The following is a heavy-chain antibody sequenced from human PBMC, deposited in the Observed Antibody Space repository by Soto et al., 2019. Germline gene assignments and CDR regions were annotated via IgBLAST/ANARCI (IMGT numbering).Heavy chain of an antibody. CDR2: IWYDGSNK. Sequence: VQLVESGGGVVQPGRSLRLSCAASGFTFSSYGMHWVRQAPGKGLEWVAVIWYDGSNKYYADSVKGRFTISRDNSKNTLYLQMNSLRAEDTAVYYCARDGIDGIDTFDYWGQGTLVTVSS. V-gene: IGHV3-33*01. CDR3: ARDGIDGIDTFDY. J-gene: IGHJ4*02. D-gene: IGHD1-20*01. CDR1: GFTFSSYG.